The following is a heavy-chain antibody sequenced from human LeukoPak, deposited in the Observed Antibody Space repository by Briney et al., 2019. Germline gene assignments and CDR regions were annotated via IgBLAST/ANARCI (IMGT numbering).Heavy chain of an antibody. CDR2: IKQDGSEK. D-gene: IGHD1-14*01. J-gene: IGHJ4*02. Sequence: GGSLRLPCAASGFTFSSYWMSWVRQAPGKGLEWVANIKQDGSEKYYVDSVKGRFTISRDNAKNSLYLHLHSLRAEDTAVYYCARGNAEHYYFDYWGQGTLVTVSS. CDR1: GFTFSSYW. V-gene: IGHV3-7*01. CDR3: ARGNAEHYYFDY.